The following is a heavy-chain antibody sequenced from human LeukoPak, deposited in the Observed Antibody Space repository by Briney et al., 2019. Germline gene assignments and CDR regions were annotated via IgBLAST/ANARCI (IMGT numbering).Heavy chain of an antibody. CDR3: AREPTVTNPPDY. V-gene: IGHV1-46*01. D-gene: IGHD4-17*01. J-gene: IGHJ4*02. CDR1: GFTFSSYG. CDR2: INPSGGST. Sequence: GGSLRLSCAASGFTFSSYGMHWVRQAPGQGLEWMGIINPSGGSTSYAQKFQGRVTMTRDTSTSTVYMELSSLRSEDTAVYYCAREPTVTNPPDYWGQGTLVTVSS.